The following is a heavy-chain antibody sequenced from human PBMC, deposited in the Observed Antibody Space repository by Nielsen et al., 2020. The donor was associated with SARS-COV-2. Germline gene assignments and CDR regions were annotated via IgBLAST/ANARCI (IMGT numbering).Heavy chain of an antibody. CDR2: ISAYNGNT. CDR3: AADLGYSYGYPVGIDY. J-gene: IGHJ4*02. Sequence: ASVKVSCKASGYTFTSYGISWVRQAPGQGLEWMGWISAYNGNTNYAQKLQGRVTMTTDTSTSTAYMELSSLRSEDTAVYYCAADLGYSYGYPVGIDYWGQGTLVTVSS. CDR1: GYTFTSYG. V-gene: IGHV1-18*04. D-gene: IGHD5-18*01.